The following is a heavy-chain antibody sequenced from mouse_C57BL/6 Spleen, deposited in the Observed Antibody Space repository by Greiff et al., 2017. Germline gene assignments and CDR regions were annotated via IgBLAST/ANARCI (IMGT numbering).Heavy chain of an antibody. J-gene: IGHJ2*01. V-gene: IGHV1-5*01. CDR1: GYTFTSYR. Sequence: EVQLQESGTVLARPGASVKMSCKTSGYTFTSYRMHWVKQRPGQGLEWIGAFYPGNSDTSYNQKFKGKAKLTAVTSASTAYMELSSLTNEDSAVXCCARGVYSNDEGFFDDWGQGTTLTVSS. CDR3: ARGVYSNDEGFFDD. D-gene: IGHD2-12*01. CDR2: FYPGNSDT.